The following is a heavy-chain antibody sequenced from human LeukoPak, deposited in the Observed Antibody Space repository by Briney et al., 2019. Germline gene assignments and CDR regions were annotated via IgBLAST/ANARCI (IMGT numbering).Heavy chain of an antibody. D-gene: IGHD5-24*01. Sequence: SETLSLTCTVSGGSISSYYWSWIRQPPGKGLEWIGYIYYSGGTNYNPSLKSRVTISVDTSKNQFSLKLSSVTAADTAVYYCARDEGDGYNRYFDYWGQGTLVTVSS. CDR3: ARDEGDGYNRYFDY. CDR2: IYYSGGT. CDR1: GGSISSYY. J-gene: IGHJ4*02. V-gene: IGHV4-59*01.